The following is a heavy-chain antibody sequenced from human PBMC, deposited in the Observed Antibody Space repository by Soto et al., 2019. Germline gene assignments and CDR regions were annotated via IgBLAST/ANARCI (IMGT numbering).Heavy chain of an antibody. CDR1: GYIFTSYG. CDR3: ARLSVAGTSPPPHGFDY. CDR2: ISAYKEDT. V-gene: IGHV1-18*01. J-gene: IGHJ4*02. D-gene: IGHD6-19*01. Sequence: QVQLVQSGAEVEKPGASVKVSCKASGYIFTSYGITWVRQVPGQGLEWMGWISAYKEDTKYAQTLQDKVTMTTDPSTRTAYMELRSLTLDDTAVYYCARLSVAGTSPPPHGFDYCGQGTLVTVSS.